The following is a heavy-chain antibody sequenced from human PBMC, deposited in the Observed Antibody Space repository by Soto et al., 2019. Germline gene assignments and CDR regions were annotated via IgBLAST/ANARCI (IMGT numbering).Heavy chain of an antibody. CDR2: IVVGSGDT. D-gene: IGHD1-26*01. J-gene: IGHJ4*02. CDR3: ARVLSDIIVAATYNFDY. V-gene: IGHV1-58*01. Sequence: SVKVSCKASGFTFTNSAVQWVRQARGQRLEWIGWIVVGSGDTSYAQKFQERVTITRDTSTSTAYMVVSSLRSDDTAVYYCARVLSDIIVAATYNFDYGGTVTLVTV. CDR1: GFTFTNSA.